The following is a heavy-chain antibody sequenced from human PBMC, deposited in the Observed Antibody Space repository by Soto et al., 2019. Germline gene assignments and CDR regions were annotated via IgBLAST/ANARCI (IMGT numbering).Heavy chain of an antibody. CDR1: GGSFSVYY. Sequence: SETLSLTCAVYGGSFSVYYWSWIRHPPGKGLEWIGEINHSGSTNYNPSLKSRVTISVDTSKNQFSLKLSSVTAADTAVYYCARELRYFDWFSPKPKYYYYYGMDVWGQGTTVTVSS. CDR2: INHSGST. CDR3: ARELRYFDWFSPKPKYYYYYGMDV. J-gene: IGHJ6*02. D-gene: IGHD3-9*01. V-gene: IGHV4-34*01.